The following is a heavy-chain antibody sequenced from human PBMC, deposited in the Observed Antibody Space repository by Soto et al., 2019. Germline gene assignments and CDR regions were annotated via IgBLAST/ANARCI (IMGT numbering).Heavy chain of an antibody. V-gene: IGHV3-30-3*01. Sequence: QVQLVESGGGVVQPGRSLRLSCAASGFTFSSYAMHWVRQAPGKGLEWVAVISYDGSNKYYADSVKGRFTISRDNSKNTLYLQMNSLRAEDTAVSYCATRYGGNSRPDDYWGQGTLVTVSS. CDR3: ATRYGGNSRPDDY. D-gene: IGHD2-21*02. CDR2: ISYDGSNK. CDR1: GFTFSSYA. J-gene: IGHJ4*02.